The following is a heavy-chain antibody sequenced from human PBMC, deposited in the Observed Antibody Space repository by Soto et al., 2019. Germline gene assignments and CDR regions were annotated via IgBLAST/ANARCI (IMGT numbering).Heavy chain of an antibody. Sequence: EVQLLESGGGLVQPGGSLRLSCAASGFTFSSYAMSWVRQAPGKGLEWVSAISGSGGSTYYADSVKGRFTISRDNSKNTLYLQMNSLRAEDTAVYYCAKELLWFGELLYTISQPFDYWGQGTLVTVSS. CDR2: ISGSGGST. D-gene: IGHD3-10*01. CDR1: GFTFSSYA. J-gene: IGHJ4*02. V-gene: IGHV3-23*01. CDR3: AKELLWFGELLYTISQPFDY.